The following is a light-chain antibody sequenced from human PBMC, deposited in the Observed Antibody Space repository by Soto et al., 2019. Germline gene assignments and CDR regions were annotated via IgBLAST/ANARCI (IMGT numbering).Light chain of an antibody. CDR1: QSVSNN. V-gene: IGKV3-15*01. CDR2: AAS. Sequence: EIVLTQSPFTVSLSPGERVTLSCRASQSVSNNLAWYQQKPGRAPRLLIYAASTRATGIPAKFSGSGSGTEFTLIISSLQSGDCAVYYCQQYNNWPGTFGQGTKVDIK. CDR3: QQYNNWPGT. J-gene: IGKJ1*01.